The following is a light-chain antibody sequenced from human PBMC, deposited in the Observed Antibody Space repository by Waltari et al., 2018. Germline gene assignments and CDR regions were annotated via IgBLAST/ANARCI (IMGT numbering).Light chain of an antibody. J-gene: IGKJ2*03. CDR2: KTS. V-gene: IGKV1-12*01. Sequence: GISSWLAWYQQEPGKAPKLLIYKTSSLQSGVPSRFSGSGSGTDFTLIISSLQPEDFATYYCQQYNSAPYSFGQGTKVEIK. CDR3: QQYNSAPYS. CDR1: GISSW.